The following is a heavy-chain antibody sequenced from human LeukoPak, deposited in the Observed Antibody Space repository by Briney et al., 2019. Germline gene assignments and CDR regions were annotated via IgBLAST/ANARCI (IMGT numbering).Heavy chain of an antibody. CDR1: GFTFSADA. CDR2: ISYDGSNK. V-gene: IGHV3-30*01. J-gene: IGHJ3*02. Sequence: GGSLRLSCAASGFTFSADAMHWVRQAPGKGQEWVAVISYDGSNKYYADSVKGRFTISGDKSKDTLYLQMKSLRPEDTAVYYCARGPGPIAGAKNPFDIWGQGTMVTVSS. D-gene: IGHD1-26*01. CDR3: ARGPGPIAGAKNPFDI.